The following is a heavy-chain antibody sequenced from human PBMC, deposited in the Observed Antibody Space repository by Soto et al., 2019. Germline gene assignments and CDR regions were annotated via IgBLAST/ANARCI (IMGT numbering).Heavy chain of an antibody. J-gene: IGHJ6*02. V-gene: IGHV3-11*01. CDR3: ALRFSSRWSYYYYGMDV. CDR1: GFTFSDYY. Sequence: GGSLRLSCAASGFTFSDYYMSWIRQAPGKGLEWVSYISSSGSTIYYADSVKGRFTISRDNAKNSLYLQMNSLRAEDTAVYYCALRFSSRWSYYYYGMDVRGQGTTVTVSS. CDR2: ISSSGSTI. D-gene: IGHD6-13*01.